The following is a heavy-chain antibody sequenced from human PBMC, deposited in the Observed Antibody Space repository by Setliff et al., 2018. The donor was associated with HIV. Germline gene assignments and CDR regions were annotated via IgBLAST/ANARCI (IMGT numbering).Heavy chain of an antibody. Sequence: PSETLSLTCTVSGASVNSNNYYWGWIRQPPGKGLEWIASIYYSGTTYYNPSLKSRVTISVDTSKNQFSLKLSSVTAADKAVYYCARLSLSLVRGIINSGDRFFDYWGQGSLVTVSS. J-gene: IGHJ4*02. CDR1: GASVNSNNYY. D-gene: IGHD3-10*01. CDR3: ARLSLSLVRGIINSGDRFFDY. CDR2: IYYSGTT. V-gene: IGHV4-39*01.